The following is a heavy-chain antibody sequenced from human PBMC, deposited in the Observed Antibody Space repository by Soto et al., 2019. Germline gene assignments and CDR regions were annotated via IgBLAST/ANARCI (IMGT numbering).Heavy chain of an antibody. V-gene: IGHV3-66*01. J-gene: IGHJ6*02. CDR1: GFTVSSNF. Sequence: EVQLVESGGDLVQPGGSLRLSCAASGFTVSSNFMSWVRQAPGKGLEWVSVIYSGGSTDYADSVKGRFTISRDNSKNTLYLQMNSLRAEDTAVYYCARDNWKGSYCYGMDVWGQGTTVTVSS. CDR3: ARDNWKGSYCYGMDV. D-gene: IGHD1-20*01. CDR2: IYSGGST.